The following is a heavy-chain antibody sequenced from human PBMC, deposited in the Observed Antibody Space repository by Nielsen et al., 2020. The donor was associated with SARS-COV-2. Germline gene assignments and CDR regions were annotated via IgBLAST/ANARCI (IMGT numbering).Heavy chain of an antibody. D-gene: IGHD3-9*01. V-gene: IGHV4-34*01. Sequence: SETLSLTCAVYGGSFGGYYWSWIRQPPGKGLEWVGSDSYSGSTYYNPSLKSRVTISVDTSKNQFSLKLSSVTAADTAVYYCASRAARYFDWAFDYWGQGTLVTVSS. CDR2: DSYSGST. CDR1: GGSFGGYY. CDR3: ASRAARYFDWAFDY. J-gene: IGHJ4*02.